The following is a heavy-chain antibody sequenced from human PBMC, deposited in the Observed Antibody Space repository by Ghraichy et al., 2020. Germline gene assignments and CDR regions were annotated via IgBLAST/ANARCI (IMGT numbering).Heavy chain of an antibody. CDR1: GYMFTSYG. Sequence: ASVKVSCQTSGYMFTSYGINWVRQAPGQGPEWMGWISVNNGNTKYSEKFQDRVTMTADKSTATVYMDLGSLTSDDTAVYYCARRATKDYYYYAMDVWGQGTTVTVS. J-gene: IGHJ6*02. CDR3: ARRATKDYYYYAMDV. V-gene: IGHV1-18*01. D-gene: IGHD5-24*01. CDR2: ISVNNGNT.